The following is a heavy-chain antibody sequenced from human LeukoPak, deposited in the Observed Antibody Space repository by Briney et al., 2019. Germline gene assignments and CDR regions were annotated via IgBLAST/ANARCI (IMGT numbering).Heavy chain of an antibody. CDR1: GFTFSSYV. CDR3: AGWMVNQPSVMDY. CDR2: IWYDGSNK. J-gene: IGHJ4*02. D-gene: IGHD1-14*01. Sequence: PGGSLRLSCAASGFTFSSYVMHCVRQAPGKGLEWVAVIWYDGSNKYYADSVKGRFTISRDNSKNTLYLQMNSLRAGDTAVYFCAGWMVNQPSVMDYWGQGILVTVSS. V-gene: IGHV3-33*01.